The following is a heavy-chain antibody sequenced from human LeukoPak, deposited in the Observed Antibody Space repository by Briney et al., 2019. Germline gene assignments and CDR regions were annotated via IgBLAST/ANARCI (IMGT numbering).Heavy chain of an antibody. V-gene: IGHV3-66*02. CDR1: GFTVSRNY. CDR3: ARATFWSGYQRDSWYMDV. J-gene: IGHJ6*03. CDR2: IYSGGST. Sequence: PGGFLRLSCAASGFTVSRNYMTWVRQAPGKGLEWVSVIYSGGSTYYADSVKGRFTISIDNSENTLYLHMNSLRAEDTAVYYCARATFWSGYQRDSWYMDVWGKGTTVTVSS. D-gene: IGHD3-3*01.